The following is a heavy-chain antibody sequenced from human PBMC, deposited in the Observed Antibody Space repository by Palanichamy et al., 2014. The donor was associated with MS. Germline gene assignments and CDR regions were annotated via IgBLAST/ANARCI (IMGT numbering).Heavy chain of an antibody. D-gene: IGHD2-2*01. CDR2: FIPIVGSP. CDR3: ARGPPDYFYYYYVDV. J-gene: IGHJ6*03. Sequence: QVQLEQSGTEMKEPGSSVKVSCKASGGTISSFAISWVRQAPGQGLEWMGGFIPIVGSPNYAQRFRGRVTISADKPTNTVHMELTRLNSEDTAVYYCARGPPDYFYYYYVDVWGKGTTVTVSS. CDR1: GGTISSFA. V-gene: IGHV1-69*06.